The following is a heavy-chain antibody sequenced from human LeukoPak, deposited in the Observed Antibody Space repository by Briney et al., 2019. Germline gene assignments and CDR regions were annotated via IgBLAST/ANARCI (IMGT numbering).Heavy chain of an antibody. CDR3: ALSLYYDILTGYYNFDY. CDR2: ISWNSGSI. Sequence: GGSLRLSCAASGFTFDDYAMHWVRQAPGKGLEWVSGISWNSGSIGYVDSVKGRFTISRDNAKNSLYLQMNSLRAEDTALYYCALSLYYDILTGYYNFDYWGQGTLVTVSS. J-gene: IGHJ4*02. D-gene: IGHD3-9*01. CDR1: GFTFDDYA. V-gene: IGHV3-9*01.